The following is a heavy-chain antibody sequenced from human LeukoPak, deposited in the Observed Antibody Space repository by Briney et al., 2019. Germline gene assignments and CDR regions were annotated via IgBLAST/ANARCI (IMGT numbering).Heavy chain of an antibody. CDR3: ARDRYGDFYFDY. D-gene: IGHD4-17*01. V-gene: IGHV1-2*02. J-gene: IGHJ4*02. Sequence: ASGKVSCKASGYTFTGNYMHWARQAPGQGLEWMGWINPNSGGTNYAQKFQGRVTMTRDTSISTAYMELSRLRSDDTAVYYCARDRYGDFYFDYWGQGTLVTVSS. CDR1: GYTFTGNY. CDR2: INPNSGGT.